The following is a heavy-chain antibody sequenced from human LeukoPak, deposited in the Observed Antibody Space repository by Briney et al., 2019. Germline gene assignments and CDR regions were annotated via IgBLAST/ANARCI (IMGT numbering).Heavy chain of an antibody. CDR1: GGSISSGDYC. CDR2: IDYSGST. CDR3: ARSLSDFSIPAAVFGWFDP. D-gene: IGHD2-2*01. Sequence: PSQTLSLTCTVSGGSISSGDYCWSWLRQPPWKGLEWFGYIDYSGSTYYNPSLKSRVTISVDTSKNQFSLKLSSVTAADTAVYYCARSLSDFSIPAAVFGWFDPWGQGTLVTVSS. J-gene: IGHJ5*02. V-gene: IGHV4-30-4*01.